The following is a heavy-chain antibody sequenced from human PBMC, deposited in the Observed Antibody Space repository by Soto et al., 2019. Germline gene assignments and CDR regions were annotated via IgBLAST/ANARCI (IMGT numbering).Heavy chain of an antibody. CDR1: GYTFTSYG. D-gene: IGHD5-18*01. CDR2: ISAYSGHT. V-gene: IGHV1-18*04. Sequence: QGRLVQSGAEVKKPGASVKVSCKTSGYTFTSYGISWVRQAPGQGLEWMGWISAYSGHTKYAQKFQGRVTNTTDTSRPTAYMEVRSPRSDDPAVYYCARATGSHSPCDYRGQRSRVSVSS. CDR3: ARATGSHSPCDY. J-gene: IGHJ4*02.